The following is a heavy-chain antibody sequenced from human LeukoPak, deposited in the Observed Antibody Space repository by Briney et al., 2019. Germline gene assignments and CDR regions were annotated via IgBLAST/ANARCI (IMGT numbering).Heavy chain of an antibody. CDR1: GYTFTSYG. V-gene: IGHV1-18*01. J-gene: IGHJ3*02. CDR2: ISAYNGNT. D-gene: IGHD6-6*01. Sequence: ASVKVSCKASGYTFTSYGISWVRQAPGQGLEWMGWISAYNGNTNYAQKLQGRVTMTTDTSTSTAYMELSSLRSEDTAVYYCARDLPLEYSSSGTNAFDIWGQGTMVTVSS. CDR3: ARDLPLEYSSSGTNAFDI.